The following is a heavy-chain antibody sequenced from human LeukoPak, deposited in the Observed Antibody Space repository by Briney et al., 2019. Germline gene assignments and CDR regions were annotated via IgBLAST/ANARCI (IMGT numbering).Heavy chain of an antibody. Sequence: ASVKVSCTASGYTFTSYYMHWVRQAPGQGLEWMGIINPSGGGTSYAQKFQGRVTMTRDTSTSTVYMGLSSLRSEDTAVYYCARGGRVMKHGDYVYPGDYSGQGTLVTVSS. CDR1: GYTFTSYY. J-gene: IGHJ4*02. CDR2: INPSGGGT. D-gene: IGHD4-17*01. V-gene: IGHV1-46*01. CDR3: ARGGRVMKHGDYVYPGDY.